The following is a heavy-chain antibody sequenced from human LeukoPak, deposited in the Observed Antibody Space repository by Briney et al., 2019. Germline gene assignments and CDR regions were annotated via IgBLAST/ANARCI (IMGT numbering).Heavy chain of an antibody. J-gene: IGHJ5*02. CDR2: ISSGGDYT. CDR1: GFTFSSYA. Sequence: SGGSLRLSCAASGFTFSSYAMSWVRQAPGRGLEWVSAISSGGDYTNSADSVKGRFTISRDNSRNTLYLQMNSLRAEDTAVYYCAKDRASGSGSYSYRGFDHWGQGTLVTVSS. V-gene: IGHV3-23*01. D-gene: IGHD6-19*01. CDR3: AKDRASGSGSYSYRGFDH.